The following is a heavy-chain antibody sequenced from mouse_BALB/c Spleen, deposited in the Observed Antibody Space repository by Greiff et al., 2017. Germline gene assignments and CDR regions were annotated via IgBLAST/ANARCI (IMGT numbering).Heavy chain of an antibody. V-gene: IGHV5-6-5*01. CDR2: ISSGGST. CDR1: GFTFSDYY. Sequence: EVMLVESGGGLVKPGGSLKLSCAASGFTFSDYYMYWVRQTPEKRLEWVATISSGGSTYYPDSVKGRFTISRDNARNILYLQMSSLRSEDTAMYYCARGKDYYGSRYDAMDYWGQGTSVTVSS. CDR3: ARGKDYYGSRYDAMDY. J-gene: IGHJ4*01. D-gene: IGHD1-1*01.